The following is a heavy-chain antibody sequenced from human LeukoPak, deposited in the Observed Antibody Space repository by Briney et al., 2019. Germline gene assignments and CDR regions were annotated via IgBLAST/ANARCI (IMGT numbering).Heavy chain of an antibody. Sequence: GGSLRLSCAASGFTFSSYSMNWVRQAPGKGLEWVSYISSSGSTIYYADSVKGRFTISRDNAKNSLYLQMNSLRAEGTAVYYCAELGITMIGGVWGKGTTVTISS. D-gene: IGHD3-10*02. V-gene: IGHV3-48*04. CDR1: GFTFSSYS. J-gene: IGHJ6*04. CDR3: AELGITMIGGV. CDR2: ISSSGSTI.